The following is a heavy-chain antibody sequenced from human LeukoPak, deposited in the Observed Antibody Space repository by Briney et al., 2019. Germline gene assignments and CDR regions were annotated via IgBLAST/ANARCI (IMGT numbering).Heavy chain of an antibody. V-gene: IGHV1-2*02. Sequence: GASVKVSCKASGYTFTAYYIHWVRKAPEQGLEWMGWIYGNSGGTKYAQKFQGRVTMTRDTSISTAYMELSRLRSDDTAIYYWARALGLNDWQWLGYYWGQGTLVTVSS. J-gene: IGHJ4*02. CDR1: GYTFTAYY. D-gene: IGHD6-19*01. CDR2: IYGNSGGT. CDR3: ARALGLNDWQWLGYY.